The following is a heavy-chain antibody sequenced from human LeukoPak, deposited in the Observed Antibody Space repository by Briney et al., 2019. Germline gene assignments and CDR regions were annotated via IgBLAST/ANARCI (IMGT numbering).Heavy chain of an antibody. D-gene: IGHD1-26*01. Sequence: GGSLRLSCAASGFTFSGYEMNWVRQAPGKGLEWVSYIGTSGVTTVYADSVKGRFTISRDNARNSLYLQMNDLRIEDTAVYYCARGARSGSYNYMDVWGKGTTVTVS. CDR1: GFTFSGYE. J-gene: IGHJ6*03. CDR2: IGTSGVTT. CDR3: ARGARSGSYNYMDV. V-gene: IGHV3-48*03.